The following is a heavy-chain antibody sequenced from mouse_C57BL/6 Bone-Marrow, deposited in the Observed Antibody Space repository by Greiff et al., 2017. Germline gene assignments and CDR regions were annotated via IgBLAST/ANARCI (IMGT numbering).Heavy chain of an antibody. CDR1: GYTFTSYW. Sequence: LQESGAELVKPGASVKLSCKASGYTFTSYWMHWVKQRPGRGLEWIGRIDPNSGGTKYNEKFKSKATLTVDKPSSTAYMQLSSLTSEDSAVYYCAREGTIRYYGSSWYFDVWGTGTTVTVSS. V-gene: IGHV1-72*01. J-gene: IGHJ1*03. CDR3: AREGTIRYYGSSWYFDV. D-gene: IGHD1-1*01. CDR2: IDPNSGGT.